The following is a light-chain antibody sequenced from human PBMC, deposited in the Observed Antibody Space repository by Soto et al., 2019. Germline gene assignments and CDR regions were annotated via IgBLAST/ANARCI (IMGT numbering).Light chain of an antibody. CDR3: QQRSNWAGFT. V-gene: IGKV3-11*01. J-gene: IGKJ3*01. Sequence: EIVLTQSPATLSLSPGERATLSCWASQSVSSYLAWYHQKPGQAPRRLIYDASNRATGIPARFSGSGSGTDFTLTISSLEPEDFAVYYCQQRSNWAGFTFGPGTKVDIK. CDR1: QSVSSY. CDR2: DAS.